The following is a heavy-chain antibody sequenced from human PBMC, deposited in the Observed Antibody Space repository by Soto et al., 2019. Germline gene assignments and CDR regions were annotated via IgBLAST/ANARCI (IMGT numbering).Heavy chain of an antibody. D-gene: IGHD1-26*01. J-gene: IGHJ4*02. V-gene: IGHV4-61*01. Sequence: SETLSLTCTVSGGSVFSGSYYWSWIRQPPGKGLEWIGYIYYSGSTNYNPSLRSRLTISVDTSKNQFSLKLNSVTAADTAVYYCARAPREVGGTFIDYWGQGTLVTVSS. CDR1: GGSVFSGSYY. CDR3: ARAPREVGGTFIDY. CDR2: IYYSGST.